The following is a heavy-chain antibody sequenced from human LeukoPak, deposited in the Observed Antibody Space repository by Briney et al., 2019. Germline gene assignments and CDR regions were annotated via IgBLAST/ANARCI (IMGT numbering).Heavy chain of an antibody. CDR2: ISGSGGST. CDR3: AKDRDCSSTSCYFDY. CDR1: GFTFSSYA. D-gene: IGHD2-2*01. V-gene: IGHV3-23*01. Sequence: PGGSLRLSCAASGFTFSSYAMSWVRQAPGKGLEWVSAISGSGGSTYYADSVKGRFTISRDNSKSTLYLQMNSLRAEDTAVYYCAKDRDCSSTSCYFDYWGQGTLVTVSS. J-gene: IGHJ4*02.